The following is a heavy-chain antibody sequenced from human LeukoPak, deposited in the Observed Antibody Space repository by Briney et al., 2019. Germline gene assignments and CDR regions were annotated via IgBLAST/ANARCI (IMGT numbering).Heavy chain of an antibody. J-gene: IGHJ4*02. Sequence: GGSLRLSCAASGFTFSSYGMHWVRQAPGKGLEWVAFIRYDGSNKYYADSVKGRFTISRDNSKNTLYLQMNSLRAEDTAVYYCAKDQEYRGDNYFDYWGQGTLVTVSS. V-gene: IGHV3-30*02. CDR1: GFTFSSYG. CDR2: IRYDGSNK. CDR3: AKDQEYRGDNYFDY. D-gene: IGHD2-21*01.